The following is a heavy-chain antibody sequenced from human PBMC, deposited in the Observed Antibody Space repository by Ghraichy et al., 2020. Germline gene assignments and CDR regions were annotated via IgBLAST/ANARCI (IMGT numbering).Heavy chain of an antibody. V-gene: IGHV4-4*02. J-gene: IGHJ6*03. D-gene: IGHD4-11*01. CDR3: ARRPTVTTAYYYYMDV. Sequence: TLSLTCAVSGYSISSSNWWSWVRQPPGKGLEWIGEIYHSGSTNYNPSLKSRVTISVDKSKNQFSLKLSSVTAADTAVYYCARRPTVTTAYYYYMDVWGKGTTVTVSS. CDR1: GYSISSSNW. CDR2: IYHSGST.